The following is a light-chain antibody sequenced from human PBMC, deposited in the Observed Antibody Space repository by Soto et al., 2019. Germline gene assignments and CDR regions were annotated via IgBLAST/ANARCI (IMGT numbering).Light chain of an antibody. V-gene: IGKV1-39*01. CDR3: QQSYSTPWT. J-gene: IGKJ1*01. CDR2: AAS. CDR1: QTITRY. Sequence: DIQMTQSPSSLSASVGDRVTITCRASQTITRYLNWYQQKPGKAPKLLIYAASSLQSAVPSRFSGSGSGTDFTLTISSLQPEDSATYYCQQSYSTPWTFGLGTKVDIK.